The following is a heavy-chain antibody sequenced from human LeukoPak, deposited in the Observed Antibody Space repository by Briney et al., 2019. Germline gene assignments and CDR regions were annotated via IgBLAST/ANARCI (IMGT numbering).Heavy chain of an antibody. D-gene: IGHD4-17*01. Sequence: SVKVSCKASGGTFSSYAISWVRQAPGQGLEWMGRIIPIFGAANYAQKFQGRVTITTDESTSIAYMELSSLRSEDTAVYYCARGDYGDYVVFDYWGQGTLVTVSS. CDR1: GGTFSSYA. V-gene: IGHV1-69*05. CDR2: IIPIFGAA. J-gene: IGHJ4*02. CDR3: ARGDYGDYVVFDY.